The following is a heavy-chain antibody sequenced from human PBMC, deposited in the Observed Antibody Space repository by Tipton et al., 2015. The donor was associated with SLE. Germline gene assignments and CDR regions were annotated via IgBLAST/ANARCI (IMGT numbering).Heavy chain of an antibody. V-gene: IGHV3-66*02. J-gene: IGHJ5*02. CDR2: MYNSGGR. CDR3: ASNLLPRCGLDP. Sequence: QLVQSGGGVVQPGRSLRLSCAVSGFTVNSNYMNWVRQPPGEGLEWVSVMYNSGGRSYADSVKGRFTVSRDNSKNTLYLQMNSLRAEDTALYYCASNLLPRCGLDPWGQGTLVTVSS. CDR1: GFTVNSNY. D-gene: IGHD1-26*01.